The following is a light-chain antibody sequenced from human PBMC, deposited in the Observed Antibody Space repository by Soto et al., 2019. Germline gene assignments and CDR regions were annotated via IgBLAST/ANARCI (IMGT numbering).Light chain of an antibody. CDR1: QSVLYSSNNKNY. Sequence: DIVMTQSPDSLAVSLGERATINCKSSQSVLYSSNNKNYLAWYQQKPGQPPKLLIYWASTRESGVPDRFSGSGSGTDFTLTISSLQAEDGAVYYCQKYYSPWTFGQGTKVELK. CDR3: QKYYSPWT. CDR2: WAS. J-gene: IGKJ1*01. V-gene: IGKV4-1*01.